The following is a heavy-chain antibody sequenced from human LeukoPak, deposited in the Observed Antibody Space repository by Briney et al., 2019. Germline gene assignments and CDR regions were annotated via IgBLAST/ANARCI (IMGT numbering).Heavy chain of an antibody. CDR1: GLSISSYY. Sequence: KPSETLSLSCPVSGLSISSYYWSWIRPPPGKGLECIGYIYYSGSTHYNPSLKSRVTISVDTSKNQFSLKLSSVTAADTAVYYCARDPWGQTGYFDYWGQGNLVTVSS. CDR2: IYYSGST. CDR3: ARDPWGQTGYFDY. V-gene: IGHV4-59*01. D-gene: IGHD3-9*01. J-gene: IGHJ4*02.